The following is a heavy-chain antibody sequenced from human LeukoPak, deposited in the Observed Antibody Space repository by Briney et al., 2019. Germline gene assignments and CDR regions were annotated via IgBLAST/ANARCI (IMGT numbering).Heavy chain of an antibody. Sequence: PGGSLRLSCAASGFTFSSYAMSWVRQAPGKGLEWVSAISGSGGSTYYADSVKGRFTISRDNSKNTLYLQMNSLRAEDTAVYYCANPLGGAAGITGGYWGQGTLVTVSS. D-gene: IGHD6-13*01. CDR3: ANPLGGAAGITGGY. J-gene: IGHJ4*02. CDR2: ISGSGGST. CDR1: GFTFSSYA. V-gene: IGHV3-23*01.